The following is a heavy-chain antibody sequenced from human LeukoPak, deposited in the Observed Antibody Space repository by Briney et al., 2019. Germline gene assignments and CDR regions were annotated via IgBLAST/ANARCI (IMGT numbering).Heavy chain of an antibody. CDR1: GFTFSSYG. CDR2: IRYDGSNK. Sequence: GGSLRLSCAASGFTFSSYGMHWVRQAPGKGLEWVAFIRYDGSNKYHADSVKGRFTISRDNSKNTLYLQMNSLRAEDTAVYYCAKDADYYDSSGLFDYWGQGTLVTVSS. V-gene: IGHV3-30*02. D-gene: IGHD3-22*01. J-gene: IGHJ4*02. CDR3: AKDADYYDSSGLFDY.